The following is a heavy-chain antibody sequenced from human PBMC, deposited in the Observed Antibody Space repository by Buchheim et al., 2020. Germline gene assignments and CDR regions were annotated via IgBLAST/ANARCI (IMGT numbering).Heavy chain of an antibody. CDR1: GFTFKTYG. D-gene: IGHD4/OR15-4a*01. Sequence: QVQLVESGGGVVQPGGSLRLSCAASGFTFKTYGMHWVRQAPGKGLEWVAVVWHGGDVKDYAGFVEGGFTVSRDNSKNTRYLQLNSLRVEDTAVYYCARDRGADAPIDYWGQG. J-gene: IGHJ4*02. CDR2: VWHGGDVK. CDR3: ARDRGADAPIDY. V-gene: IGHV3-33*01.